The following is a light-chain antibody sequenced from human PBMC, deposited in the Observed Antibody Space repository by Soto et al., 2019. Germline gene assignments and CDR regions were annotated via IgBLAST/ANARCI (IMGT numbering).Light chain of an antibody. J-gene: IGKJ1*01. CDR3: QQYNDLPLT. Sequence: EIVVTQSPVTLSVSPGERATLSCRASQSVRSNLAWYQQKPGQAPSLLIYGAFTRATGIPTRFSGTGSGTEFTLTISILQSEDFALYYCQQYNDLPLTFGQGTKV. CDR2: GAF. V-gene: IGKV3-15*01. CDR1: QSVRSN.